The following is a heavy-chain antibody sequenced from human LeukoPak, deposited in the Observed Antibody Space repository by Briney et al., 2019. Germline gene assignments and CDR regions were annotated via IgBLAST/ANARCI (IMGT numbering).Heavy chain of an antibody. V-gene: IGHV5-10-1*01. CDR3: ARHSAGIVVAGK. J-gene: IGHJ4*02. D-gene: IGHD6-19*01. CDR2: IDPSDSYT. CDR1: GYSFTSYW. Sequence: GESLKISCKGSGYSFTSYWISWMRQMPGKGLEWMGRIDPSDSYTNYSPSFQGHVTISADKSISTVYLQWSSLKASDTAMYYCARHSAGIVVAGKWGQGTLVTVSS.